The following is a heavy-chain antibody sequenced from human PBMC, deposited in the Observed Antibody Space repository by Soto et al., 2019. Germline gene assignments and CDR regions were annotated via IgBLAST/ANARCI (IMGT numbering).Heavy chain of an antibody. V-gene: IGHV1-2*02. J-gene: IGHJ5*02. Sequence: ASVKVSCKTSGYTFTGDYMHWVRQAPGQGLEWMGWINPNTGGTNYDQEFQGRVTMTRDTSISTAYLQWSSLKASDTAMYYCARHDRLPGWFDPWGQGTLVTVSS. D-gene: IGHD2-2*01. CDR2: INPNTGGT. CDR1: GYTFTGDY. CDR3: ARHDRLPGWFDP.